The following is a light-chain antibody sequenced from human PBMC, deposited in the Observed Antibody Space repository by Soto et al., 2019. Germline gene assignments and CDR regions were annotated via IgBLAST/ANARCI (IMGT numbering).Light chain of an antibody. CDR2: AAS. CDR3: LQDYDYPLT. V-gene: IGKV1-6*01. J-gene: IGKJ4*01. Sequence: HMPHSPSSLSASVGDRVTITCRASQGIRNDLGWYQQKPGKAPKLLIYAASSLQSGVPSRFSGSGSGTDFTLTISSLQPEDFATYYCLQDYDYPLTFGGGTKVDI. CDR1: QGIRND.